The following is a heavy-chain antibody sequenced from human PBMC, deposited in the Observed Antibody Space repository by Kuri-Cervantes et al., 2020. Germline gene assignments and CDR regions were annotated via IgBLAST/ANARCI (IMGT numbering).Heavy chain of an antibody. D-gene: IGHD2-2*01. V-gene: IGHV4-38-2*01. CDR1: GYSISSGYY. CDR3: ARSHCSSTSCYPYYFDY. J-gene: IGHJ4*02. CDR2: IYHSGST. Sequence: SETLSLTCAVSGYSISSGYYWGWIRQPPGKGLEWIGSIYHSGSTYYDPSLKSRVTISVDTSKIQFSLKLSSVTAADTAVYYCARSHCSSTSCYPYYFDYWGQGTLVTVSS.